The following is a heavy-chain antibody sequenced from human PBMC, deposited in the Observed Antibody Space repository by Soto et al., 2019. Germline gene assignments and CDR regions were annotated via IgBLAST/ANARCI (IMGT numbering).Heavy chain of an antibody. CDR1: GYTFTSYG. CDR2: ISAYNGNT. J-gene: IGHJ6*03. D-gene: IGHD6-13*01. CDR3: AREGQYSSSWYDYHYYYMDV. Sequence: ASVKVSCKASGYTFTSYGISWVRQAPGQGLEWMGWISAYNGNTNYAQKLQGRVTMTTDTSTSTAYMELRSLRSDDTAVYYCAREGQYSSSWYDYHYYYMDVWGKGTTVTVS. V-gene: IGHV1-18*01.